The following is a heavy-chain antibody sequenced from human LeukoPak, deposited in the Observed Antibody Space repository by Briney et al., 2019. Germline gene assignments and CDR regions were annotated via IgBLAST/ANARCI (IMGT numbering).Heavy chain of an antibody. D-gene: IGHD3-22*01. V-gene: IGHV1-8*02. CDR2: INPNSGNT. CDR3: ARTYYYDSSGYYNWFDP. Sequence: ASVKVSCKASGYTFTGYYIHWVRQAPGEGLEWMGWINPNSGNTGYAQKFQGRVTMTRNTSISTAYMELSSLRSEDTAVYYCARTYYYDSSGYYNWFDPWGQGTLVTVSS. J-gene: IGHJ5*02. CDR1: GYTFTGYY.